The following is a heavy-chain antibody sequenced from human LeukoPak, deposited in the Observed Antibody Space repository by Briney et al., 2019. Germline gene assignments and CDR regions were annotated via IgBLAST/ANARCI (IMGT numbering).Heavy chain of an antibody. V-gene: IGHV4-34*01. J-gene: IGHJ4*02. CDR1: GGSFSGYY. CDR2: INHSGST. D-gene: IGHD3-22*01. Sequence: SETLSLTCAVYGGSFSGYYWSWIRQPPGKGLEWIGEINHSGSTNYNPSLKSRVTISVDTSKNQFSLKLSSVTAADTAVYYCGRGPITMIDYWGQGTLVTVSS. CDR3: GRGPITMIDY.